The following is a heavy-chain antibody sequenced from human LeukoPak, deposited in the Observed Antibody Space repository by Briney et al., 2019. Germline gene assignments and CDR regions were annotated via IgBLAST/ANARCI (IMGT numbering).Heavy chain of an antibody. D-gene: IGHD2-2*01. V-gene: IGHV3-30*18. CDR1: GFTFSSCG. Sequence: GGSLRLSCAASGFTFSSCGMHWVRQAPGKGLEWVAVISYDGSNKYYADSVKGRFTISRDNSKNTLYLQMNSLRAEDTAVYYCAKHMREPGYYYGMDVWGKGTTVTVSS. CDR2: ISYDGSNK. J-gene: IGHJ6*04. CDR3: AKHMREPGYYYGMDV.